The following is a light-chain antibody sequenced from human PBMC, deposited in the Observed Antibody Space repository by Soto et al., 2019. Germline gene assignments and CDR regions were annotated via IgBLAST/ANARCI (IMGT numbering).Light chain of an antibody. CDR2: GAS. V-gene: IGKV3-15*01. J-gene: IGKJ5*01. CDR3: QHYNNWAT. CDR1: QSVSSD. Sequence: EIVMTQSPATLSVSPGERATLSCRASQSVSSDLAWYQQKPGQAPRLLIYGASTRATGIPARFRGSGSGTDFTLTISSLQSEDFAVYYCQHYNNWATFGQGTRLEIK.